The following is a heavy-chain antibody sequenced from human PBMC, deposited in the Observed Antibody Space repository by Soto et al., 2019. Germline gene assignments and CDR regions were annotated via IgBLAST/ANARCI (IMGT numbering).Heavy chain of an antibody. Sequence: EVHLLESGGGLVQPGGSLRLSCATSGFTFSDHAMHWVRQAPGEGLEWVSGVRGDFVTTPYADSVKGRFTISRDTSKNTLYLQMNSLRAEDTAIYYCVKEGKMGVEGFDFWGQGTLVTVSS. CDR3: VKEGKMGVEGFDF. V-gene: IGHV3-23*01. CDR1: GFTFSDHA. J-gene: IGHJ4*02. CDR2: VRGDFVTT. D-gene: IGHD1-26*01.